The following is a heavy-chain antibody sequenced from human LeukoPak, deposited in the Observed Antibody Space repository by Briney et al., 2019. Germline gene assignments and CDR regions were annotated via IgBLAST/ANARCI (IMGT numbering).Heavy chain of an antibody. D-gene: IGHD6-19*01. CDR2: ISTYNGNT. CDR3: ARVFTISSGWYRSFDY. V-gene: IGHV1-18*01. Sequence: GASVKVSCKAPDYTFTSYGITWVRQAPGQGLEWMGWISTYNGNTNYAQKFQGRVTMATDTSTSTAYMELRSLRSDDTAVYYCARVFTISSGWYRSFDYWGQGTLVTVSS. J-gene: IGHJ4*02. CDR1: DYTFTSYG.